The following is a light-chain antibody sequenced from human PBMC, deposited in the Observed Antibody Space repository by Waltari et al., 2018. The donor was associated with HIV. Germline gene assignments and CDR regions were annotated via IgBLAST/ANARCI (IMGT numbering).Light chain of an antibody. Sequence: EIVMTQSPATLSVSPGERATFSCRASQSVSSHLAWYQQKPGQAPRLLIYRASTRATGIPARFSGSGSGTDFTLTISSLEPEDFAVYYCQQRSNWPPITFGQGTRLEIK. CDR1: QSVSSH. CDR2: RAS. CDR3: QQRSNWPPIT. V-gene: IGKV3-11*01. J-gene: IGKJ5*01.